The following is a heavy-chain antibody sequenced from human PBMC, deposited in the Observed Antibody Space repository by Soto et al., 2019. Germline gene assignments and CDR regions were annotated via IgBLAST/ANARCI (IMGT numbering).Heavy chain of an antibody. CDR2: LNAGNGNT. J-gene: IGHJ4*02. CDR1: GYTFTGYA. Sequence: QVQLVQSGAEEKKPGASVKVSCKASGYTFTGYAMHWVRQAPGQRLEWMGWLNAGNGNTKYSQKFQGRVPITRDTAAITAYMEMSSLRSEDTAVYYCARAVEVPADFDYWGQGTRVTVSS. CDR3: ARAVEVPADFDY. D-gene: IGHD1-1*01. V-gene: IGHV1-3*05.